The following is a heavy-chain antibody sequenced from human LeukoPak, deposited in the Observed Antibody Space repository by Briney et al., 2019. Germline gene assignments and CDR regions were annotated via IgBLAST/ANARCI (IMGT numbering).Heavy chain of an antibody. D-gene: IGHD1-7*01. J-gene: IGHJ5*02. CDR1: GGSFSGYY. V-gene: IGHV4-34*01. CDR2: INHSGST. CDR3: ARASPDWNYHWFDP. Sequence: SETLSLTCAVYGGSFSGYYWSWIRQPPGKGLEWIGEINHSGSTNYNPSLKSRVTISVDTSKNQFSLKLSSVTAADTAVYYCARASPDWNYHWFDPWGQGTLVTVSS.